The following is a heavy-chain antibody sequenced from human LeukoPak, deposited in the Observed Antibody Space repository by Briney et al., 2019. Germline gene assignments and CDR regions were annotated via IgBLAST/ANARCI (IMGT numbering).Heavy chain of an antibody. J-gene: IGHJ4*02. Sequence: GASVKVSCKASGYTFTGYYMHWVPQAPGQGLEWMGWINPNSGGTNYAQKFQGRVTMTRDTSISTAYMELSRLRSDDTAVYYCARARYYGSGSYHYWGQGTLVTVSS. CDR2: INPNSGGT. V-gene: IGHV1-2*02. CDR1: GYTFTGYY. CDR3: ARARYYGSGSYHY. D-gene: IGHD3-10*01.